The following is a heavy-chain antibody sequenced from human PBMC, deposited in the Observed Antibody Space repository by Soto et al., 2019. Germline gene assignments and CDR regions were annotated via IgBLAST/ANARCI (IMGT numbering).Heavy chain of an antibody. J-gene: IGHJ4*02. V-gene: IGHV3-74*01. CDR1: GFTFSNYW. Sequence: EVQLVESGGGLVQPGGSLRLSCEASGFTFSNYWMFWVRQAPGKGLAWVSGINRDGSKTGYAESVKGRFTISRDNAKRTLFVQMNSLRAEDTAVYSCATISYTFNNYRGQGALVTVSS. CDR2: INRDGSKT. D-gene: IGHD3-10*01. CDR3: ATISYTFNNY.